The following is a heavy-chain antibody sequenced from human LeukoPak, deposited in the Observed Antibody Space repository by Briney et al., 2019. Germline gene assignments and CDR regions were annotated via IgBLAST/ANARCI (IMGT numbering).Heavy chain of an antibody. D-gene: IGHD3-10*01. Sequence: GGSLRLSCAASGFTFSSYWMSWVRQAPGKGLEWVANIKQDGSEKYYVDSVKGRFTISRDNAKNSLYLQMNSLRAEDTAVYYCASSTVLLWFGEFTFDYWGQGTLVTVSS. V-gene: IGHV3-7*01. CDR3: ASSTVLLWFGEFTFDY. CDR1: GFTFSSYW. CDR2: IKQDGSEK. J-gene: IGHJ4*02.